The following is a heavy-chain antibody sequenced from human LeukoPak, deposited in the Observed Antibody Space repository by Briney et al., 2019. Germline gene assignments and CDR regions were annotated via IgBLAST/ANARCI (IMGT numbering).Heavy chain of an antibody. CDR1: GCTFTSYD. J-gene: IGHJ4*02. CDR3: ARTNIVATIYHY. D-gene: IGHD5-12*01. CDR2: MNPNSGNT. V-gene: IGHV1-8*01. Sequence: GASVMVSCKASGCTFTSYDINWVRQATGQGLEWMGWMNPNSGNTGYAQKFQGRVTMTRNTSISTAYMELSSLRSEDTAVYYCARTNIVATIYHYWGQGTLVTVSS.